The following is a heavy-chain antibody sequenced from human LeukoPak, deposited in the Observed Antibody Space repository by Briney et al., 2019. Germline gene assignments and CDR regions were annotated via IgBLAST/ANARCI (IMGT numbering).Heavy chain of an antibody. J-gene: IGHJ4*02. D-gene: IGHD5-12*01. CDR1: EFTLSTYW. V-gene: IGHV3-74*01. Sequence: GGSLRLSCVDSEFTLSTYWVHWVRQPPGKGLVWVARINPDGGITNYADSVRGRFTISRDNANNTLYLQMNSLRAEDTAVYYCAKDFTGYSDIWGQGTLVTVSS. CDR3: AKDFTGYSDI. CDR2: INPDGGIT.